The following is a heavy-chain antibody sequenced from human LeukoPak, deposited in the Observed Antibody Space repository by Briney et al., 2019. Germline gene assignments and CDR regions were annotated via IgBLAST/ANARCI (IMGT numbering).Heavy chain of an antibody. Sequence: GGSLRLSCAASGFTFDDYGMSWVRQAPGKGLEWVSGINWNGGSTGYADSVKGQFTISRDNAKNSLYLQMNSLRAEDTALYYCARASLYDNSAYYLDYWGQGTLVTVSS. D-gene: IGHD3-22*01. V-gene: IGHV3-20*04. CDR3: ARASLYDNSAYYLDY. CDR2: INWNGGST. CDR1: GFTFDDYG. J-gene: IGHJ4*02.